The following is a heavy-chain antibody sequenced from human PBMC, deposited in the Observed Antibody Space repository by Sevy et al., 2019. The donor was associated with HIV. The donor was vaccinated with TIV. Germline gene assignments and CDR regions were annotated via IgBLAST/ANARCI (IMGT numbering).Heavy chain of an antibody. CDR1: GFTFINYG. D-gene: IGHD3-16*02. J-gene: IGHJ6*02. CDR2: VSSDESNK. V-gene: IGHV3-33*07. Sequence: GGSLRLSCAASGFTFINYGMYWVRQAPGKGLEWVAFVSSDESNKYYVESVKGRFTISRDNSKNTLYLQMNSLRPEDRAVYYCARDAQRLPLGELSRIPSARGGMDVWGHGTAVTVSS. CDR3: ARDAQRLPLGELSRIPSARGGMDV.